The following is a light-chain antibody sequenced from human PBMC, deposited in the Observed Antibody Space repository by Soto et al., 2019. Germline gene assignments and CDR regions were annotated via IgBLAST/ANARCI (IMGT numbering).Light chain of an antibody. CDR2: EVT. Sequence: ALAQPASVSRSPVQSITICCTGTSSDIGSYDYVSWYQQHPGKAPNLIIYEVTDRPSGVSNRFSGSKSGNTASLTISGLQAEDEADYYCSSFTSTSTRLFGSGTKVTVL. J-gene: IGLJ1*01. CDR1: SSDIGSYDY. CDR3: SSFTSTSTRL. V-gene: IGLV2-14*01.